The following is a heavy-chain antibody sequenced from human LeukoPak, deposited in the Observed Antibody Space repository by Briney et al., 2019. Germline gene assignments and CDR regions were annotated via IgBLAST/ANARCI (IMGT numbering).Heavy chain of an antibody. Sequence: SETLSLTCTVSGGSISSSSSYWGWIRQPPGKGLEWIGSIYYSGSTYYNASLKSRVTISVDTSKNQVFLKPSSVTAADTAVYYCARTRGYYYHSSGYYPYSHDAFDIWGQGTMVTVSS. D-gene: IGHD3-22*01. CDR3: ARTRGYYYHSSGYYPYSHDAFDI. CDR2: IYYSGST. J-gene: IGHJ3*02. V-gene: IGHV4-39*07. CDR1: GGSISSSSSY.